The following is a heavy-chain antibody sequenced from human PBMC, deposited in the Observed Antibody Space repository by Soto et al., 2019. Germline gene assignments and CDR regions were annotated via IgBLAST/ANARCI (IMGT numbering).Heavy chain of an antibody. CDR3: AKGGRQWLVTSDFNY. Sequence: VQLVESGGGVVQPGRSLRLSCAASRFTFSDYAMYWVRQAPGKGLEWVAVVSHDGRNTHYADSVKGRFTISRDSSKNTVSLEMTSLRAEDTAVYYCAKGGRQWLVTSDFNYWGQGALVTVSS. V-gene: IGHV3-30*18. CDR2: VSHDGRNT. D-gene: IGHD6-19*01. CDR1: RFTFSDYA. J-gene: IGHJ4*02.